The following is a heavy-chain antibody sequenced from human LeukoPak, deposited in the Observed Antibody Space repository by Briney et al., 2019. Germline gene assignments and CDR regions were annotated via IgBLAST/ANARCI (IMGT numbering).Heavy chain of an antibody. J-gene: IGHJ4*02. CDR1: GGSFSISTYY. D-gene: IGHD1-26*01. V-gene: IGHV4-39*07. CDR3: ASSGSYYYFDC. Sequence: SETLSLTCTVSGGSFSISTYYWGWIRRPPGKGLEWIGSIYYSGSPYYNPSLKSRVTISVDTSKNQFSLNLSSVTAADTAVYYCASSGSYYYFDCWGQGTLVTVSS. CDR2: IYYSGSP.